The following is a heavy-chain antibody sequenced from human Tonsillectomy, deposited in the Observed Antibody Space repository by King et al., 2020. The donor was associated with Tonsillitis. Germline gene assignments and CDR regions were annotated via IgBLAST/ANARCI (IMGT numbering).Heavy chain of an antibody. J-gene: IGHJ6*03. D-gene: IGHD4-11*01. CDR3: ARVYSNYYYYYMDV. CDR1: GFTFSSYG. CDR2: IWYDVSNK. Sequence: VQLGESGGGVVQPGRSLRLSCAASGFTFSSYGMHWVCPAPGKGLEWVVVIWYDVSNKYYADSVKGRFTISKDNSKNTLYLQMNSLRAEDTAVYYCARVYSNYYYYYMDVWGKGTTVTVSS. V-gene: IGHV3-33*08.